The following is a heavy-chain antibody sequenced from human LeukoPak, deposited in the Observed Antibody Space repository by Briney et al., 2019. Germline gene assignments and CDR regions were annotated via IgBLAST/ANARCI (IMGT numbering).Heavy chain of an antibody. D-gene: IGHD3-22*01. Sequence: GGPLRLSCAASGFTFSSYSMNWVRQAPGKGLEWVSSISSSSSYIYYADSVKGRFTISRDNAKNSLYLQMNSLRAEDTAVYYCARDAGYYYDSSGYLWGQGTLVTVSS. CDR1: GFTFSSYS. CDR2: ISSSSSYI. CDR3: ARDAGYYYDSSGYL. J-gene: IGHJ4*02. V-gene: IGHV3-21*01.